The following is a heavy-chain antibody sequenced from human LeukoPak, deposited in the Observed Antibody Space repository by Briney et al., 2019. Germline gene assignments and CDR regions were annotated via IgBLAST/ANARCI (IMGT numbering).Heavy chain of an antibody. V-gene: IGHV3-11*03. CDR1: GFTFSDYY. D-gene: IGHD6-13*01. CDR2: ISSSSSYT. J-gene: IGHJ4*02. Sequence: PGGSLRLSCAASGFTFSDYYMSWIRQDPGKGLEWVSYISSSSSYTNYADSVKGRFTISRDNAKNSLYLQMNSLRAEDTAVYYCASGYSSSWYRIDYWGQGTLVTVSS. CDR3: ASGYSSSWYRIDY.